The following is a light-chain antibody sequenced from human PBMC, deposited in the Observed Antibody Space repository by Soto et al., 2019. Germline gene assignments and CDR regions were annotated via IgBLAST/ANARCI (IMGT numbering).Light chain of an antibody. CDR3: CSYAVSSTYV. CDR2: END. J-gene: IGLJ1*01. CDR1: SSDVGTYNL. Sequence: QSALTQPASVSGSPGQSITISCTGTSSDVGTYNLVSWYQQRPGKGPTLMIFENDQRPSGVSFRFSGSKSGNTASLTISGLQAEDEAYYYCCSYAVSSTYVFGTGTKLTVL. V-gene: IGLV2-23*01.